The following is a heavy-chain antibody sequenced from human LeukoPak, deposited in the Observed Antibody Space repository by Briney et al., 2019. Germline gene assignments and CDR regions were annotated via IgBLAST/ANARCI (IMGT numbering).Heavy chain of an antibody. CDR1: VDSINNF. J-gene: IGHJ3*01. CDR3: ARVTRTHDAFDV. D-gene: IGHD2-21*02. CDR2: IYSRGTT. Sequence: SETLSLTCTVSVDSINNFWTWIRQPPGKGLEWLGYIYSRGTTAYNPSLESRLTMSTDTSKNQFSLTLRSVTTADTAVYFCARVTRTHDAFDVWGQPIMVTVSS. V-gene: IGHV4-59*01.